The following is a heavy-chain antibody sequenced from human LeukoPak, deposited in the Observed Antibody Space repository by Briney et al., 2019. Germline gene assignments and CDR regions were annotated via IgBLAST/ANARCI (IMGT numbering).Heavy chain of an antibody. D-gene: IGHD3-10*01. CDR1: GFTFSSYS. CDR2: ISSSSSYI. V-gene: IGHV3-21*01. J-gene: IGHJ4*02. CDR3: ARVGGRGPFDY. Sequence: GGSLRLSCAASGFTFSSYSMNWVRQAPGKGLEWVSSISSSSSYIYYADSVKGRFTISRDNAKNSLYLQMNSLRAEDTAVYYCARVGGRGPFDYWGQGTLVTVSS.